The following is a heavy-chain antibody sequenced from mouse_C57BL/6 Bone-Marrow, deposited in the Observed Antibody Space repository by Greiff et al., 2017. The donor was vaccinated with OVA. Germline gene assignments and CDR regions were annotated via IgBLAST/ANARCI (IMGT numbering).Heavy chain of an antibody. CDR2: INPGSGGT. Sequence: VKLMESGAELVRPGTSVKVSCKASGYAFTNYLIEWVKQRPGQGLEWIGVINPGSGGTNYNEKFKGKATLTADKSSSTAYMQLSSLTSEDSAVYFCAMIYYGNSWFAYWGQGTLVTVSA. J-gene: IGHJ3*01. V-gene: IGHV1-54*01. CDR3: AMIYYGNSWFAY. D-gene: IGHD2-1*01. CDR1: GYAFTNYL.